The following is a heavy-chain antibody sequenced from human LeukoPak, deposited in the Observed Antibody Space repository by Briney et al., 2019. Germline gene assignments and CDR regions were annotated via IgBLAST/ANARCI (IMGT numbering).Heavy chain of an antibody. CDR1: GFDFSRNT. CDR3: ARQPIVLAAFDY. V-gene: IGHV3-21*01. D-gene: IGHD3-9*01. J-gene: IGHJ4*02. CDR2: ISSSSSFI. Sequence: AGGSLRLSCAASGFDFSRNTMNWVRQAPGKGLERVSSISSSSSFIYYADSVKGRFTISRDNAENSLYLQMDTLRAEDTAVYYCARQPIVLAAFDYWGQGTLVTVSS.